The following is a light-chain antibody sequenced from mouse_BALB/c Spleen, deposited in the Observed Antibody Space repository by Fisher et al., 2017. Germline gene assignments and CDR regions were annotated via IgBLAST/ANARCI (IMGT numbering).Light chain of an antibody. Sequence: IVLTQSPAIMSASPGEKVTMTCRASSSVSSSYLHWYQQKPGTSPKLWIYSTSNLASGVPARFSGSGSGTSYSLTISRMEAEDAATYYCQQRSSYPPTFGSGTKLEIK. V-gene: IGKV4-57*01. CDR1: SSVSS. CDR3: QQRSSYPPT. J-gene: IGKJ4*01. CDR2: STS.